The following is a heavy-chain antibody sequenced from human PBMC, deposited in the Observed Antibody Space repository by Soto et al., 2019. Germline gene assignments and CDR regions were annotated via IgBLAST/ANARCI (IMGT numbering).Heavy chain of an antibody. CDR3: AKDGRGLNTRAFES. CDR1: GFTFSSYA. Sequence: GGSLRLSCAASGFTFSSYAMSWVRQAPGKGLEWVSAISGSGGSTYYADSVKGRFTISRDNSKNTLFLQMNSLRADDTADYYCAKDGRGLNTRAFESWGQGTMVTV. CDR2: ISGSGGST. J-gene: IGHJ3*02. D-gene: IGHD2-15*01. V-gene: IGHV3-23*01.